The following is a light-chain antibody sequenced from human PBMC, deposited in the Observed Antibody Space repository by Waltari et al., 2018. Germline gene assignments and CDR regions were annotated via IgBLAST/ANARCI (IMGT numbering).Light chain of an antibody. V-gene: IGKV1-9*01. Sequence: DIQLTQSPSFLSASVGDRVTITCRPPQAINIYLAWYQQKPGKAPKPLIYAASTLQSGVPSRFSGSGSGTEFTLTISSLQPEDFATYYCQQLNSYPVTFGQGTKLEIK. J-gene: IGKJ2*01. CDR2: AAS. CDR3: QQLNSYPVT. CDR1: QAINIY.